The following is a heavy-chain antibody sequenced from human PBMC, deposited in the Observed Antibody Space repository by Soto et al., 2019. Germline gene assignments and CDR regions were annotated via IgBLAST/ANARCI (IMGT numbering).Heavy chain of an antibody. CDR3: SREYYYGSGHWY. CDR2: IYYSGST. V-gene: IGHV4-39*02. Sequence: SETLSVTCTVSGGSISSGSYYWGWIRQPPGKGLEWIGSIYYSGSTYYNPSLKSRVTISVDTSKNQFSLKLSSVTAADTAVYYCSREYYYGSGHWYWGQGTLVTVSS. J-gene: IGHJ4*02. CDR1: GGSISSGSYY. D-gene: IGHD3-10*01.